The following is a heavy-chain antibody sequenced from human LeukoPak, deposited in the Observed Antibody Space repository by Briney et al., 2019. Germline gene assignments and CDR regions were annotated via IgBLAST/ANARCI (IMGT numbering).Heavy chain of an antibody. CDR3: AGYYYGSGSYKWFDR. V-gene: IGHV4-61*01. J-gene: IGHJ5*02. Sequence: SETLSLTCTVSGGSFSNGSYYWRWIRQAPGRGLEWIEYIYYSGSTNYNPYLKIRVTISVDTSKNQFSLKLSSVTAADTAVYYCAGYYYGSGSYKWFDRWGQGTLVTVSS. CDR1: GGSFSNGSYY. CDR2: IYYSGST. D-gene: IGHD3-10*01.